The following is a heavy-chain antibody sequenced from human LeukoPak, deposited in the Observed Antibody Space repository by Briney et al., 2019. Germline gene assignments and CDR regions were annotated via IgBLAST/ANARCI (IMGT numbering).Heavy chain of an antibody. D-gene: IGHD2-21*01. CDR1: GGSISSSDHY. V-gene: IGHV4-39*01. Sequence: PSETLSLTCPVSGGSISSSDHYWGWIRQPPGKGLEWIGSIHYSGRTSYNPSLKSRVTISIDTSKNQFSLRLNSVPAADAAVYYCARRDSPSMFDYWGPGTLVTVSS. CDR2: IHYSGRT. J-gene: IGHJ4*02. CDR3: ARRDSPSMFDY.